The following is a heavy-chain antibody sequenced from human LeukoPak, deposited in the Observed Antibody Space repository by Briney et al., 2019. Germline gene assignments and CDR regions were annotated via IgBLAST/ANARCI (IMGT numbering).Heavy chain of an antibody. CDR3: ASRWGATYGY. CDR2: INHSGST. V-gene: IGHV4-34*01. D-gene: IGHD1-26*01. CDR1: GGSFSGYY. Sequence: PSETLSLTCAVYGGSFSGYYWSWIRQPPGKGLEWIGEINHSGSTNYNPSLKSRVTISVDTSKNQFSPKLSSVTAADTAVYYCASRWGATYGYWGQGTLVTVSS. J-gene: IGHJ4*02.